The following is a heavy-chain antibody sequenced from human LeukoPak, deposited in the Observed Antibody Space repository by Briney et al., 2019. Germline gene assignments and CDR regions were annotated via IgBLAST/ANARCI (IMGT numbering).Heavy chain of an antibody. Sequence: GGALRLSCAASGFTFSRSAMTWVRQGPGTGLEFVASIIYSGGATYYADSVKGRFTISRDNSKNTLYLQMNSLRAEDTALYYCAKDGLYYDGSEHVYYFDSWGQGTLVTVSS. CDR1: GFTFSRSA. D-gene: IGHD3-22*01. CDR2: IIYSGGAT. V-gene: IGHV3-23*01. CDR3: AKDGLYYDGSEHVYYFDS. J-gene: IGHJ4*02.